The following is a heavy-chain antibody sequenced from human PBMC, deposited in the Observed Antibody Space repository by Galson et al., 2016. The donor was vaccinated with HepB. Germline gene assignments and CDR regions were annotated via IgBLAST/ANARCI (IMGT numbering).Heavy chain of an antibody. Sequence: CAISGDSVFNNNAGWNWVRQSPSRGLEWLGRTYYRSDWRREYADSVKGRITINPDTSKNHFSLHLDSVTPEDTAVYYCARSYLLGRGFGSWGQGTLVTVSS. D-gene: IGHD7-27*01. CDR2: TYYRSDWRR. J-gene: IGHJ4*02. V-gene: IGHV6-1*01. CDR1: GDSVFNNNAG. CDR3: ARSYLLGRGFGS.